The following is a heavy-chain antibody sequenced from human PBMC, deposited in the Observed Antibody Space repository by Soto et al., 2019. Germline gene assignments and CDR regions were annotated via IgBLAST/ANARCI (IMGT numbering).Heavy chain of an antibody. D-gene: IGHD3-9*01. CDR1: GGSISSGGYY. CDR3: ARDVHYDILTGLRRGLWFDP. V-gene: IGHV4-31*03. Sequence: SETLSLTCTVSGGSISSGGYYWSWIRQHPGKGLERIGYIYYSGSTYYNPFLKSRVTISVDTSNNQFSLKLSSVTAVDTAVYYCARDVHYDILTGLRRGLWFDPWGQGTLVTVSS. J-gene: IGHJ5*02. CDR2: IYYSGST.